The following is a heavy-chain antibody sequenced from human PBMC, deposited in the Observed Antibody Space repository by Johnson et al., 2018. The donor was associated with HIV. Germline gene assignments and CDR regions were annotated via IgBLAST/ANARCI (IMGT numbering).Heavy chain of an antibody. CDR3: ARGVMTTVTSGDAFDI. D-gene: IGHD4-17*01. CDR1: GFTFSSYA. J-gene: IGHJ3*02. V-gene: IGHV3-30-3*01. Sequence: QVQLVESGGGVVQPGRSLRLSCAASGFTFSSYAMHWVRQAPGKGLEWVAVISYDGSNKYYADSVKGRFTISRDNSKNTLYLQMNSLRAEDTAVYYCARGVMTTVTSGDAFDIWGQVTMVTVSS. CDR2: ISYDGSNK.